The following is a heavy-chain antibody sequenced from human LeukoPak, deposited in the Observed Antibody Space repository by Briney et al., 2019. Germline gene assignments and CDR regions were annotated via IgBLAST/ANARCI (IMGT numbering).Heavy chain of an antibody. J-gene: IGHJ4*02. V-gene: IGHV3-30*04. CDR3: ARDSSSSLSYYFDY. Sequence: PGVSLRLSYAASGFTFRSYAMHWVRQAPGKGLEWVAVISYDGSNKYYADSVKGRFTISRDNSKNTLYLQMNSLRAEDTAVYYCARDSSSSLSYYFDYWGQGTLVTVSS. D-gene: IGHD6-6*01. CDR1: GFTFRSYA. CDR2: ISYDGSNK.